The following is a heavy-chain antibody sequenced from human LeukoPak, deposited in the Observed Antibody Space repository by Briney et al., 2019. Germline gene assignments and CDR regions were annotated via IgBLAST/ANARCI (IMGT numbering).Heavy chain of an antibody. CDR3: ARSGDYGAFDI. Sequence: GGSLRLSCAASGFTFSSYSMNWVRQAPGKGLEWVSYISGSSSTRYYADSVKGRFTISRDNAKNSLYLQMNSLRAEDTSVYYCARSGDYGAFDIWGQGTMVTVSS. J-gene: IGHJ3*02. V-gene: IGHV3-48*01. CDR1: GFTFSSYS. CDR2: ISGSSSTR. D-gene: IGHD4-17*01.